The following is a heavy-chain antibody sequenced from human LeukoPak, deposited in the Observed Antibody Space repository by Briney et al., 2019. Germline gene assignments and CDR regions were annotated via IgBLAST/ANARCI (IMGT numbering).Heavy chain of an antibody. V-gene: IGHV3-66*01. CDR1: GFTVSSNH. CDR2: IYSGGST. D-gene: IGHD4-17*01. Sequence: GGSLRLSCAASGFTVSSNHMSWVRQAPGKGLEWVSIIYSGGSTIYADSVKARFTISRDNSKNTLYLQMNSLRAEDTAVYYCATFTVRHDYGWRPVDYWGQGTLVTVSS. J-gene: IGHJ4*02. CDR3: ATFTVRHDYGWRPVDY.